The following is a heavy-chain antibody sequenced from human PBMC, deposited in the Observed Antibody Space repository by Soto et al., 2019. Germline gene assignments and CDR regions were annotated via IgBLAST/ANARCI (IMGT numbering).Heavy chain of an antibody. Sequence: GGSLRLSCAASGFTFSDFGFHWVRQAPGKGLEWVAFISYHGSNKYYADSVKGRFTISRDNSKNTLYLQVNSLRAEDTAVYYCSIASSGSLSDYWGQGTLVTVSS. CDR3: SIASSGSLSDY. D-gene: IGHD3-22*01. V-gene: IGHV3-30*03. CDR2: ISYHGSNK. J-gene: IGHJ4*02. CDR1: GFTFSDFG.